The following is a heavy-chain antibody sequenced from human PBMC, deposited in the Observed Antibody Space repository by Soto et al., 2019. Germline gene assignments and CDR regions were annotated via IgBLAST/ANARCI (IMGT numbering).Heavy chain of an antibody. CDR2: ISAYNGNT. Sequence: ASVKVSCKASGYTFTSYGISWVRQAPGQGLEWMGWISAYNGNTNYAQKLQGRVTMTTDTSTSTAYMELRSLRSDDTAVYYCARVPVFGVVTPYYYYMDVWGKGTKVTVSS. CDR3: ARVPVFGVVTPYYYYMDV. J-gene: IGHJ6*03. CDR1: GYTFTSYG. V-gene: IGHV1-18*01. D-gene: IGHD3-3*01.